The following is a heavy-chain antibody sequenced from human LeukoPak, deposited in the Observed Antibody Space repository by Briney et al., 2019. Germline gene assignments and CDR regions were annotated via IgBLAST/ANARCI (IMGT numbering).Heavy chain of an antibody. Sequence: ASVKVSCKASGGTFSSYAISWVRQAPGQGLEWMGGVIPIFGTANYAQKFQGRVTITTDESTSTAYMELSSLRSEDTAVYYCARAHYYDSSGYYYYEYYFDYWGQGTLVTVSS. D-gene: IGHD3-22*01. CDR1: GGTFSSYA. CDR3: ARAHYYDSSGYYYYEYYFDY. J-gene: IGHJ4*02. V-gene: IGHV1-69*05. CDR2: VIPIFGTA.